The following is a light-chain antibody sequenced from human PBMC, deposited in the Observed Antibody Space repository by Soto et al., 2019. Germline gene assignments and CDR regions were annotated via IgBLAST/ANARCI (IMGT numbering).Light chain of an antibody. J-gene: IGKJ1*01. V-gene: IGKV3-15*01. Sequence: EIVMTQSPATLSVSPGERATLSCRASQSISRNLAWHQQKPGQAPRLLIYGAFTRATGIPATFSGSGSGTEFTLTISSLQSEDFAIYYCQQYNEWPPTFGQGIKVEIK. CDR3: QQYNEWPPT. CDR2: GAF. CDR1: QSISRN.